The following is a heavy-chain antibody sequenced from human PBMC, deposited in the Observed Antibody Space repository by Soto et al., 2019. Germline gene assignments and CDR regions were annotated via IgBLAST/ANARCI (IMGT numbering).Heavy chain of an antibody. J-gene: IGHJ6*02. CDR2: IYPGDSDT. D-gene: IGHD4-17*01. Sequence: PGESLKSSCKGSGYSFTSYWIGWVRQMPGKGLDWMGIIYPGDSDTRYSPSFQGQVTISADKSISTAYLQWSSLKASDTAMYYCARRRYGGNADYYYYYGMDVWGQGTTVTVSS. V-gene: IGHV5-51*01. CDR1: GYSFTSYW. CDR3: ARRRYGGNADYYYYYGMDV.